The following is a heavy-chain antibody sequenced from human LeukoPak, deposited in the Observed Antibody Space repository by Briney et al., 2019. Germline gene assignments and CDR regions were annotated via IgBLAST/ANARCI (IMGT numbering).Heavy chain of an antibody. D-gene: IGHD6-19*01. J-gene: IGHJ1*01. V-gene: IGHV3-53*01. CDR1: GFTFSNDY. CDR2: IYSDGGT. Sequence: GGSLRLSCAASGFTFSNDYMRWVRQAPGKGLEWVSVIYSDGGTFYSGSVKGRFTISRDYSKNTLYLQMNSLRAEDTAVYYCARDPLYSSGWYGYFQHWGQGTLVTVSS. CDR3: ARDPLYSSGWYGYFQH.